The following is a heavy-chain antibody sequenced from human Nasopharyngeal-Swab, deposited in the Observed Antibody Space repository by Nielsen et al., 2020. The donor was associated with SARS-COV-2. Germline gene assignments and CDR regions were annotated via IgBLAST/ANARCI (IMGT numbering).Heavy chain of an antibody. D-gene: IGHD5-18*01. V-gene: IGHV1-2*06. J-gene: IGHJ4*02. CDR1: RYTFRAYY. Sequence: ASVTVSCQASRYTFRAYYTEWVRQAPGQGLEGMGRINPKSGGTNYAQKFRGRVTMTRDTSLNTAYMEVGGLRYDDTAIYFCSGVPLVGGFSYGYDNWGQGTLVTVSS. CDR3: SGVPLVGGFSYGYDN. CDR2: INPKSGGT.